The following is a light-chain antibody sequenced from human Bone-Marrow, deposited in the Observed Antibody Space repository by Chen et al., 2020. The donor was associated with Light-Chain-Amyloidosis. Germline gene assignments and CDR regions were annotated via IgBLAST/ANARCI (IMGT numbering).Light chain of an antibody. J-gene: IGKJ5*01. CDR3: QQRSSWPT. CDR1: ESISFY. CDR2: DAS. V-gene: IGKV3-11*01. Sequence: EIVLTQSPATVSLSPGDTATHYCRARESISFYLTWYQQKPGQAPRLLIYDASHRATGIPARFSGSGSGTDFTLTITNLEPDDFAVYYCQQRSSWPTFGQGTRLEI.